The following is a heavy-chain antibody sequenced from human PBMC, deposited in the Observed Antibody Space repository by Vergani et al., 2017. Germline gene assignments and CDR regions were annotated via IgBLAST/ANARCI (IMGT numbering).Heavy chain of an antibody. D-gene: IGHD6-19*01. V-gene: IGHV3-33*01. Sequence: QVQLVESGGGVVQPGRSLRLSCAASGFTFSSYGMHWVRQAPGKGLEWVAVIWYDGSNKYYADSVKGRFTISRDNSKNTLYLQMNSLRAEDTAVYYCARDPGGNSGWTTYYFDYWGQGTLVTVSS. CDR3: ARDPGGNSGWTTYYFDY. CDR2: IWYDGSNK. J-gene: IGHJ4*02. CDR1: GFTFSSYG.